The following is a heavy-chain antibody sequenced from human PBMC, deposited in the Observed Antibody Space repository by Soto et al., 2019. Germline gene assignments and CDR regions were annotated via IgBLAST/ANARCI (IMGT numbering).Heavy chain of an antibody. Sequence: EVQLVESGGGLVQPGRSLRLSCAASGFTFDDYAMHWVRQAPGKGLEWVSGISWNSGSIGYANSGKGRFTISRDKAKNSLYLQVNSMRPEDTALYYCAKSVGWNDGYYYMDVWGKGTTVTVSS. CDR3: AKSVGWNDGYYYMDV. CDR2: ISWNSGSI. D-gene: IGHD1-1*01. CDR1: GFTFDDYA. J-gene: IGHJ6*03. V-gene: IGHV3-9*01.